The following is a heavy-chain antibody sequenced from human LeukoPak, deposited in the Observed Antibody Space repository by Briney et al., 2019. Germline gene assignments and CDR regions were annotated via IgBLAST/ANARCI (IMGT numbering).Heavy chain of an antibody. D-gene: IGHD6-6*01. CDR3: AKGSFYSSSSRGYYYYMDV. Sequence: GGSLRLSCAASGFTFSSYAMSWVRQAPGKGLEWVSAISGSGGSTYYADSVKGRFTISRDNSKNTLYLQMNSLRAEDTAVYYCAKGSFYSSSSRGYYYYMDVWGKGTTVTVSS. J-gene: IGHJ6*03. CDR2: ISGSGGST. CDR1: GFTFSSYA. V-gene: IGHV3-23*01.